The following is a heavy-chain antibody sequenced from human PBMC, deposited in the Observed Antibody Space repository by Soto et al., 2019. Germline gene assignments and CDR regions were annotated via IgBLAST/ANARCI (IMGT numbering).Heavy chain of an antibody. J-gene: IGHJ4*02. CDR1: GGPISSGDYY. V-gene: IGHV4-30-4*01. Sequence: QVQLQESVPGLVKPSQTLSLTCTVSGGPISSGDYYWSWIRQPPGKGLERIGYMYHSGSTYYKPSLKSGVTISVDTSKHKFSLKLSSVTAADTAVYYCAREGEFMVRALSYWGQGTLVTVSS. CDR3: AREGEFMVRALSY. D-gene: IGHD3-10*01. CDR2: MYHSGST.